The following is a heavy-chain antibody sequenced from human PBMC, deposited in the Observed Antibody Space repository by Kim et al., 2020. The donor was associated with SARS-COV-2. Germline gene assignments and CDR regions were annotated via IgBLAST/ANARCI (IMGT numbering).Heavy chain of an antibody. Sequence: SEKVSCRASGNTFSNYAISWVRQAPGQGLEWLGGIIPIFGTATYAQKFRGRVTITADESVSTAYMELSSLKSDDTAVYYCGHQERGDGYNLYYFNYWGQGTLVTVSS. V-gene: IGHV1-69*13. CDR2: IIPIFGTA. J-gene: IGHJ4*02. CDR1: GNTFSNYA. CDR3: GHQERGDGYNLYYFNY. D-gene: IGHD5-12*01.